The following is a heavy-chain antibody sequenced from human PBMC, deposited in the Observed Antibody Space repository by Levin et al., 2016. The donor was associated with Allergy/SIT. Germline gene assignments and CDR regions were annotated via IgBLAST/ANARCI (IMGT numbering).Heavy chain of an antibody. CDR1: GFIFRSYW. CDR2: INGNGAST. D-gene: IGHD3-10*01. CDR3: AKGKGSGELDWFDP. Sequence: GGSLRLSCAASGFIFRSYWLHWVRQAPGKGLEWVSSINGNGASTYYADSVKGRFIVSRDNSKNTLYLQMSSLKAEDTAVYYCAKGKGSGELDWFDPWGRGTLVTVSS. V-gene: IGHV3-23*01. J-gene: IGHJ5*02.